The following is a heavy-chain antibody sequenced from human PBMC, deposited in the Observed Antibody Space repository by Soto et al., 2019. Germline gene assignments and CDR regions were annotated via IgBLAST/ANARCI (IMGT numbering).Heavy chain of an antibody. D-gene: IGHD6-19*01. V-gene: IGHV3-23*01. CDR3: AKDRYSSGPNWFDP. Sequence: PGGSLRLSCAASGSTFSVYSMTWVRQAPGKGLEWVSAISGSGGSTYYADSVKGRFTISRDNSKNTLYLQMNSLRAEDTAVYYCAKDRYSSGPNWFDPWGQGTLVTVS. CDR2: ISGSGGST. J-gene: IGHJ5*02. CDR1: GSTFSVYS.